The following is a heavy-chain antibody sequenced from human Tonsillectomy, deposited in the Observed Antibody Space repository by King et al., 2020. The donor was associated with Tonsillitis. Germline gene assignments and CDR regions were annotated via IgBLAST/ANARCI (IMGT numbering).Heavy chain of an antibody. CDR3: VRCNLLLDAFDI. CDR1: GFTFGDYA. CDR2: IDWNGGST. Sequence: VQLVESGGGVVRPGGSLRLSCAASGFTFGDYAMSWVRQAPGKGLEWISGIDWNGGSTGYADSLKGRLTISRDNAKNSLYLQMNSLRAEDTALDYCVRCNLLLDAFDIWGQGTMATVSS. D-gene: IGHD2-15*01. J-gene: IGHJ3*02. V-gene: IGHV3-20*04.